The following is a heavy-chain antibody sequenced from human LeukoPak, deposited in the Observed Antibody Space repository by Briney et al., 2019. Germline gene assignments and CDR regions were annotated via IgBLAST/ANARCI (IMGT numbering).Heavy chain of an antibody. CDR3: ARAGSSWSFDY. CDR1: GDSITKYY. V-gene: IGHV4-59*01. J-gene: IGHJ4*02. Sequence: SETLSLTCTVSGDSITKYYWTWVRQAPGKGLECIGYIYYRGNTNYKPSLKSRVTMSVDTSKNQFSLRLTSVTAADTAMYYCARAGSSWSFDYWGQGTLVTVSS. D-gene: IGHD6-13*01. CDR2: IYYRGNT.